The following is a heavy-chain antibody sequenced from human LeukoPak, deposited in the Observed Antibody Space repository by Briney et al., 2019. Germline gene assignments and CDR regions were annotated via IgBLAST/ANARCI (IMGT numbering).Heavy chain of an antibody. CDR3: ARLSADGTVTTEVRDAFDI. D-gene: IGHD4-17*01. V-gene: IGHV5-51*01. Sequence: VESLKISCKGSGYSFTSYWIGWVRQMPGKGLEWMGIIYPGDSDTRYSPSFQGQVTISADKSISTAYLQWSSLKASDTAMYYCARLSADGTVTTEVRDAFDIWGQGTMVTVSS. J-gene: IGHJ3*02. CDR1: GYSFTSYW. CDR2: IYPGDSDT.